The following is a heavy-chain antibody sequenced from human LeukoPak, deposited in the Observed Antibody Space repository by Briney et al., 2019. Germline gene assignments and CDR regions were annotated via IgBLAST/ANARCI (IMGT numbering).Heavy chain of an antibody. J-gene: IGHJ3*02. CDR3: ARHRAEMATITDDAFDM. CDR2: IYYSGST. CDR1: SGSISGYY. Sequence: SETLSLTCTVSSGSISGYYWSWIRQPPGKGLEYIGFIYYSGSTNYNPSLESRVTMSLDTSKNQFSLRLSSVTAADTAVFYCARHRAEMATITDDAFDMWGQGTVVTVSS. D-gene: IGHD5-24*01. V-gene: IGHV4-59*08.